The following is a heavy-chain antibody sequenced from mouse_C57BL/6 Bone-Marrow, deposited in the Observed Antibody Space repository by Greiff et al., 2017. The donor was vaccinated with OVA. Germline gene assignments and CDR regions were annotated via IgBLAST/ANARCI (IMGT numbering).Heavy chain of an antibody. CDR3: ARDGEY. CDR1: GYSITSGYY. CDR2: ISYDGSN. J-gene: IGHJ2*01. Sequence: EVKLMESGPGLVKPSQSLSLTCSVTGYSITSGYYWNWIRQFPGNKLEWMGYISYDGSNNYNPSLKNRISITRDTSKNQFFLKLNSVTTEDTATYYCARDGEYWGQGTTLTVSS. V-gene: IGHV3-6*01.